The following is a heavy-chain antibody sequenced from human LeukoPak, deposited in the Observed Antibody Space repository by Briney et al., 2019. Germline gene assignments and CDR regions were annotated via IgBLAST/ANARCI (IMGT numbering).Heavy chain of an antibody. J-gene: IGHJ6*02. CDR1: GGSISSGDYS. CDR2: IYNSGST. V-gene: IGHV4-31*03. D-gene: IGHD3-22*01. Sequence: SETLSLTCIVSGGSISSGDYSWSWIRQHPGKGLERIGYIYNSGSTYYNPSLKRRINISVDTSKNQFSLKLSSVTAADTAVYYCARAYDTRGTYGMDVWGQGTTVTVSS. CDR3: ARAYDTRGTYGMDV.